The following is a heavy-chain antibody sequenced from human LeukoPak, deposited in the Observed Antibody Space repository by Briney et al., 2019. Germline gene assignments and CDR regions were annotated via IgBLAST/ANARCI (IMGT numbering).Heavy chain of an antibody. V-gene: IGHV1-18*01. Sequence: APVKVSCKASGYTFTSYGISWVRQAPGQGLEWMGWISAYNGNTNYAQKLQGRVTMTTDTSTSTAYMELRSLRSDDTAVYYCARAFTRSSWYYGRGYFDYWGQGTLVTVSS. D-gene: IGHD6-13*01. CDR1: GYTFTSYG. CDR3: ARAFTRSSWYYGRGYFDY. J-gene: IGHJ4*02. CDR2: ISAYNGNT.